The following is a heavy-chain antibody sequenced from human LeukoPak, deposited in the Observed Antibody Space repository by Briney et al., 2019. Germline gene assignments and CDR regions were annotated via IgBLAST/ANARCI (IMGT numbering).Heavy chain of an antibody. CDR3: ARGRGSSWYLSGDPSGEWYFDL. V-gene: IGHV4-59*01. CDR1: GGSISSCY. CDR2: IYYSGST. Sequence: SETLSLTCTVSGGSISSCYWSWIRQPPGKGLEWIGYIYYSGSTNYNPSLKSRVTISVDTSKNQFSLKLSSVTAADTAVYYCARGRGSSWYLSGDPSGEWYFDLWGRGTLSLSPQ. J-gene: IGHJ2*01. D-gene: IGHD6-13*01.